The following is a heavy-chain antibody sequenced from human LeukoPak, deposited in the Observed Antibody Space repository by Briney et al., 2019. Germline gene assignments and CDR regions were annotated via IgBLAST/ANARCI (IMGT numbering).Heavy chain of an antibody. V-gene: IGHV1-46*01. Sequence: GASVKVPCKASGYTFTSYYMHWVRQAPGQGLEWMGIINPSGGSTSYAQKFQGRVTMTRDMSTSTVYMELSSLRSEDTAVYYCARDLGRMPYYYYMDVWGKGTTVTVSS. CDR3: ARDLGRMPYYYYMDV. CDR2: INPSGGST. J-gene: IGHJ6*03. CDR1: GYTFTSYY. D-gene: IGHD2-15*01.